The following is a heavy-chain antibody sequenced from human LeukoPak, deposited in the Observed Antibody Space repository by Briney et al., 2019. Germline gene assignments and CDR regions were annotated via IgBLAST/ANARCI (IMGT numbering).Heavy chain of an antibody. V-gene: IGHV3-23*01. Sequence: GGSLRLSCAASGFSLSSYAMNWVRQAPGKGLEWVSTISGSGGSTYYADSVKGRFTISRDNSKNTLYLQMNSLRAEDTAVYYCAKEIGWTNHFDYWGQGTLVTVSS. D-gene: IGHD6-19*01. J-gene: IGHJ4*02. CDR1: GFSLSSYA. CDR2: ISGSGGST. CDR3: AKEIGWTNHFDY.